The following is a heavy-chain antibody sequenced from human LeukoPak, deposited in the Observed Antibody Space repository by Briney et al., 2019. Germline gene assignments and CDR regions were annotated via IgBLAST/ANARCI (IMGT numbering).Heavy chain of an antibody. V-gene: IGHV3-30-3*01. CDR3: ANAQRN. CDR2: ISYDGSNK. Sequence: GRSLRLSCAASGFTFSSYAMHWVRQAPGKGLEWVAVISYDGSNKYYADSVKGRFTISRDNSKNTLYLQMNSLRAEDTAVYYCANAQRNWGQGTLVTVSS. CDR1: GFTFSSYA. J-gene: IGHJ4*02.